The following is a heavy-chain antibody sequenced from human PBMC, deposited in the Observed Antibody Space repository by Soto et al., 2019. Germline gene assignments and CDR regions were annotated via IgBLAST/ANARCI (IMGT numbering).Heavy chain of an antibody. Sequence: PGGALRLSRPSFGFTFSNYSMSWVRQAPGEGLEWVSAISGSGDDTFYADSMKGRFTISRDNSKDTLYLQINSLRAEDTAVYYCVNTIPKTGTTFGFWGQGTLVTVS. J-gene: IGHJ4*02. CDR2: ISGSGDDT. CDR3: VNTIPKTGTTFGF. D-gene: IGHD1-1*01. V-gene: IGHV3-23*01. CDR1: GFTFSNYS.